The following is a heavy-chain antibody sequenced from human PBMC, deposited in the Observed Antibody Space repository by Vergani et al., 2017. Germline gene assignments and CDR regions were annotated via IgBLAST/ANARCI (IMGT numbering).Heavy chain of an antibody. CDR3: ARVDTQVPATSHFYYMDV. J-gene: IGHJ6*03. V-gene: IGHV1-69*13. Sequence: QVQLVQSGAEVKKPGSSVKVTCKASGGTFSNYAINWVRQAPGQGLEWMGRIILIFGTANYAQKFQGRVTITADESTSTAYMELSSLRSEDTAVYYCARVDTQVPATSHFYYMDVWGKGTTVVVSS. CDR1: GGTFSNYA. D-gene: IGHD6-25*01. CDR2: IILIFGTA.